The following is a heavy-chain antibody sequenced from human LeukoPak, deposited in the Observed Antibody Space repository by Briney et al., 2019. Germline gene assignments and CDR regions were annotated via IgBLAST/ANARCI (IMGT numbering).Heavy chain of an antibody. D-gene: IGHD2-15*01. CDR2: INPGGGST. Sequence: VASVKVSCKASGYTFTSYYMHWARQAPGQGLEWMGIINPGGGSTSYAQKFQGRVTMTRDTSTSTVYMELSSLRSEDTAVYYCARAIGGGGWRDYWGQGTLVTVSS. V-gene: IGHV1-46*01. CDR1: GYTFTSYY. J-gene: IGHJ4*02. CDR3: ARAIGGGGWRDY.